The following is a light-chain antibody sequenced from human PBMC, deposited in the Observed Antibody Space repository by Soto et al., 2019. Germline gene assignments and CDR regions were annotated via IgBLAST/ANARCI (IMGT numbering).Light chain of an antibody. CDR3: QQYNDWPPMFT. V-gene: IGKV3-15*01. Sequence: EVVMTQSPATLSVSPGERATLSCRASKSVCSNLAWYQQKRGQAPRLLIYGASNRATGIPARFSGSGSGTEFTLTISSLQSEDFVVYYCQQYNDWPPMFTFGPGTKVDIK. CDR2: GAS. CDR1: KSVCSN. J-gene: IGKJ3*01.